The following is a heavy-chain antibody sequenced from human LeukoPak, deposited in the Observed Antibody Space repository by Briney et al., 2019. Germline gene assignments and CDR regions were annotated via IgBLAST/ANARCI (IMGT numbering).Heavy chain of an antibody. CDR2: ISSSGSTI. CDR1: GFTFSSYE. V-gene: IGHV3-48*03. Sequence: GGSLRLSCAASGFTFSSYEMNWVRRAPGKGLEWVSYISSSGSTIYYADSVKGRFTISRDNAKNSLYLQMNSLRAEDTAVYYCARDNCSSTSCYYYYYYGMDVWGQGTTVTVSS. J-gene: IGHJ6*02. CDR3: ARDNCSSTSCYYYYYYGMDV. D-gene: IGHD2-2*01.